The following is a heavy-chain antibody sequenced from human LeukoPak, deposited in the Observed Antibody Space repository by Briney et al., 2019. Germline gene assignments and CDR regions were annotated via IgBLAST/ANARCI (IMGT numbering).Heavy chain of an antibody. CDR3: ARGVGIAAAGNWFDP. Sequence: PGGSLRLSCAAAGFTFSSYSMNWVRQAPGEGLGWVSSISSSSSYIYYADSVKGRFTISRDNAKNSLYLQMNSLRAEDTAVYYCARGVGIAAAGNWFDPWGQGTLVTVSS. CDR1: GFTFSSYS. V-gene: IGHV3-21*01. CDR2: ISSSSSYI. J-gene: IGHJ5*02. D-gene: IGHD6-13*01.